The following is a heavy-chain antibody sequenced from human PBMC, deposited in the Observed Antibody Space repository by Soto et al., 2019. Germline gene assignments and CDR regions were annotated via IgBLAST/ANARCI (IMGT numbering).Heavy chain of an antibody. J-gene: IGHJ6*02. CDR3: ARDYRASYPAYYYYGMDV. D-gene: IGHD3-16*02. V-gene: IGHV4-31*03. CDR1: GDSISSGGDY. Sequence: QVQLQESGPGLVKPSQTLSLTCTVSGDSISSGGDYWSWIRQHPGKGLEWIGYIYYSGSTYYNPSLKSRVSISVDTSKNQFSLKLSSVTAADTAVYYCARDYRASYPAYYYYGMDVWGQGTTVTVSS. CDR2: IYYSGST.